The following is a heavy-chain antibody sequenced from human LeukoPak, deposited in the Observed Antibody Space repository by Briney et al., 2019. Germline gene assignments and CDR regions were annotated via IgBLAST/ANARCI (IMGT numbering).Heavy chain of an antibody. J-gene: IGHJ6*03. D-gene: IGHD3-22*01. CDR2: INPSGGST. V-gene: IGHV1-46*01. CDR3: ASAPYYDSSGYYYVPYYYYYMDV. Sequence: ASVKVSCKVSGYTFTSYYMHWVRQAPGQGLEWMGIINPSGGSTSYAQKFQGRVTMTRDMSTSTVYMELSSLRSEDTAVYYCASAPYYDSSGYYYVPYYYYYMDVWGKGTTVTVSS. CDR1: GYTFTSYY.